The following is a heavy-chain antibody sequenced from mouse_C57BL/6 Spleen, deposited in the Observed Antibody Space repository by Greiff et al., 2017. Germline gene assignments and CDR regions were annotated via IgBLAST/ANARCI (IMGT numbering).Heavy chain of an antibody. V-gene: IGHV3-8*01. J-gene: IGHJ1*03. CDR2: ISYSGST. CDR3: ARIQDSNYGYWYFDV. Sequence: EVQGVESGPGLAKPSQTLSLTCSVTGYSITSDYWNWIRKFPGNKLEYMGYISYSGSTYYNPSLKSRISITRDTSKNQYYLQLNSVTTEDTATYYFARIQDSNYGYWYFDVWGTGTTVTVAS. CDR1: GYSITSDY. D-gene: IGHD2-5*01.